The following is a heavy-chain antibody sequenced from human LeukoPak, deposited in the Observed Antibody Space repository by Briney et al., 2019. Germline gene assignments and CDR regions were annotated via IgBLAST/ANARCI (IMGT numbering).Heavy chain of an antibody. D-gene: IGHD4-11*01. CDR2: INPNSGGT. CDR3: ARDPMTTGLLLMDV. V-gene: IGHV1-2*02. CDR1: GYTFTGYY. Sequence: ASVKVSCKASGYTFTGYYMHWVRQAPGQGLEWMGWINPNSGGTNYAQKFQGRVTMTRDTSISTAYMALSRLRSDDTAVYYCARDPMTTGLLLMDVWGQATTVTVSS. J-gene: IGHJ6*02.